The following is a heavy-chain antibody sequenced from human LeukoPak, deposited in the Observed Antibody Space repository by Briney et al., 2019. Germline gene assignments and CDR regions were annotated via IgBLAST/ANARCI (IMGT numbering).Heavy chain of an antibody. CDR1: GFTFGDYA. D-gene: IGHD6-13*01. J-gene: IGHJ4*02. Sequence: PGGSLRLSCTASGFTFGDYAMSWFRQAPGKGLEWVGFIRSKAYGGTTEYAASVKGRFTVSRDDSKSIAYLQMNSLKTEDTAVYYCTRGTAAAACDYWGQGTLVTVSS. V-gene: IGHV3-49*03. CDR3: TRGTAAAACDY. CDR2: IRSKAYGGTT.